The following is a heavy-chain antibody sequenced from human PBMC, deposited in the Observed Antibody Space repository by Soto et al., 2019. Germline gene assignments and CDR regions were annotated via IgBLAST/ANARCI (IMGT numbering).Heavy chain of an antibody. J-gene: IGHJ6*03. V-gene: IGHV4-34*01. CDR3: ARGSAPPLTMVRGVIINYYYMDV. D-gene: IGHD3-10*01. Sequence: ASETLSLTCAVYGGSFSGYYWSWIRQPPGKGLEWIGDINHSGSTNYNPSPKSRVTISVDTSKNQFSLKLSSVTAADTAVYYCARGSAPPLTMVRGVIINYYYMDVWGKGTTVTVSS. CDR2: INHSGST. CDR1: GGSFSGYY.